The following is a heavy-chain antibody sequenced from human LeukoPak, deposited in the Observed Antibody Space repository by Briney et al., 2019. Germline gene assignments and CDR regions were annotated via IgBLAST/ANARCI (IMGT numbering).Heavy chain of an antibody. V-gene: IGHV3-7*01. Sequence: PGGSLRLSCAASGFTFSSYWMSWVRQAPGKGLEWVANIKQDGSEKHYVGSVKGRFTISRDNAKSSLYLQMNSLRAEDTAVYYCARGDITMIVVLGYYFDYRGQGTLVTVSS. CDR3: ARGDITMIVVLGYYFDY. J-gene: IGHJ4*02. CDR1: GFTFSSYW. D-gene: IGHD3-22*01. CDR2: IKQDGSEK.